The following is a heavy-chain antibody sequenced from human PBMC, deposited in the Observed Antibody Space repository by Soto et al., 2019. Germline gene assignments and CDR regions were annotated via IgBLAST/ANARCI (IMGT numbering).Heavy chain of an antibody. V-gene: IGHV1-18*01. CDR2: ISAYNGNT. D-gene: IGHD2-2*01. J-gene: IGHJ4*02. CDR3: APLRPETVSTRQQDS. Sequence: QVQLVQSGAEVKKPGASVKVSCKASGYTFTNYGISWVRQAPGQGLEWMGWISAYNGNTDYAQKLQGRVTMTTNTYKSTHYKELSSLSSGDRDVYYSAPLRPETVSTRQQDSWGQGTLVTVS. CDR1: GYTFTNYG.